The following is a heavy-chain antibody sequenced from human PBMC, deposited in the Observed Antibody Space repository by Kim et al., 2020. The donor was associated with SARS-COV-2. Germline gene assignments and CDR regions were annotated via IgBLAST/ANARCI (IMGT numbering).Heavy chain of an antibody. Sequence: GGSLRLSCAASGFTFSSYWMSWVRQAPGKGLEWVANIKQDGSEKYYVDSVKGRFTISRDNAKNSLYLQMNSLRAEDTAVYYCARGLYYDSSGYYPYYFDYWGQGTLVTVSS. V-gene: IGHV3-7*03. CDR2: IKQDGSEK. J-gene: IGHJ4*02. CDR3: ARGLYYDSSGYYPYYFDY. CDR1: GFTFSSYW. D-gene: IGHD3-22*01.